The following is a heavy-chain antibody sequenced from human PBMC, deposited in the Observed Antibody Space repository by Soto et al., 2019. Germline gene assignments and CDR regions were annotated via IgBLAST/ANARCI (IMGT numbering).Heavy chain of an antibody. CDR1: GDGVSSNSAA. V-gene: IGHV6-1*01. Sequence: SQTLSLTCAISGDGVSSNSAAWNWIRQSPSRGLEWLGRTYYRSQWLNDYADSVKSRITIKPDTSKNQFSLELDSVTPEDTAVYYCAREKGYYNDSSGTFDYWGLGTLVTVSS. CDR2: TYYRSQWLN. J-gene: IGHJ4*02. CDR3: AREKGYYNDSSGTFDY. D-gene: IGHD3-22*01.